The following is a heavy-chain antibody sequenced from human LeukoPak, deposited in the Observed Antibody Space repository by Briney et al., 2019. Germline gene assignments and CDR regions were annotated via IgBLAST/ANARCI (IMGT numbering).Heavy chain of an antibody. D-gene: IGHD3-22*01. J-gene: IGHJ4*02. V-gene: IGHV3-48*01. CDR1: GFTFNNYI. CDR3: ASTLPSDSSGYYYVGYFDY. Sequence: GGSLRLSCAASGFTFNNYIMNWVRQAPGKGLEWISYISSSGRTIYYADSVKGRFTISRDNSKNTLYLQMNSLRAEDTAVYYCASTLPSDSSGYYYVGYFDYWGQGTLVTVSS. CDR2: ISSSGRTI.